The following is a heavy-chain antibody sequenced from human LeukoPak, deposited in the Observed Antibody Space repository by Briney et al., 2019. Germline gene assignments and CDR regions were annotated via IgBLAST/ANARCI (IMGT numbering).Heavy chain of an antibody. V-gene: IGHV4-59*01. CDR1: GGSISSYY. CDR2: IYYSGST. J-gene: IGHJ4*02. Sequence: SETLSLTCTVSGGSISSYYWSWIRQPPGKGLEWIGYIYYSGSTNYNPSLKSRVTISVDTSKNQFSLKLSSVTAADTAVHYCARVMITFGGVISDYFDYWGQGTLVTVSS. CDR3: ARVMITFGGVISDYFDY. D-gene: IGHD3-16*01.